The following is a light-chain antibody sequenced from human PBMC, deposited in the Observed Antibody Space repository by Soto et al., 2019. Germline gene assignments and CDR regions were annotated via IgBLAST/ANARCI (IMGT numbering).Light chain of an antibody. CDR2: DVS. CDR3: SPYTSGSTLVV. J-gene: IGLJ2*01. CDR1: SSDVGGYNY. Sequence: QSVLTQPASVSGSPGQSITISCTGTSSDVGGYNYVSWYQQHPGKAPKLMIYDVSNRPSGVSNRFSGSKSGNTASLTISGLQAEDEADYYCSPYTSGSTLVVFGGGTKLTVL. V-gene: IGLV2-14*01.